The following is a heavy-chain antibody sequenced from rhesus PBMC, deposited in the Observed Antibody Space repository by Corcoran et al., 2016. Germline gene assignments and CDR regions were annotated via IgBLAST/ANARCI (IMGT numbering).Heavy chain of an antibody. D-gene: IGHD6-13*01. CDR3: ARGEAAGFDY. J-gene: IGHJ4*01. Sequence: QVTLKESGPALVKPTQTLTLTCTFSGFSVTTSGMGVGWIRQPPGKALGWLALIFWDDDKRYSTSLKSRLTISKDTSKNQVVLTMTNRDPVDTATYYCARGEAAGFDYWGQGVLVTVSS. CDR2: IFWDDDK. V-gene: IGHV2-174*01. CDR1: GFSVTTSGMG.